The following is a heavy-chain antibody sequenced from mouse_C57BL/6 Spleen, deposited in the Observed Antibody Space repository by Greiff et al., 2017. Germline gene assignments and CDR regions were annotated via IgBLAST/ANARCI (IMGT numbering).Heavy chain of an antibody. V-gene: IGHV1-61*01. CDR1: GYTFTSYR. Sequence: QVQLQQPGAELVRPGSSVKLSCKASGYTFTSYRMDWVKQRPGQGLEWIGNIYPSDSETHYNQKFKDKATLTVDKSSSTAYMQLSSLTSEDSAVYYCARLFVTTVVPFDYWGQGTTLTVSS. J-gene: IGHJ2*01. CDR2: IYPSDSET. CDR3: ARLFVTTVVPFDY. D-gene: IGHD1-1*01.